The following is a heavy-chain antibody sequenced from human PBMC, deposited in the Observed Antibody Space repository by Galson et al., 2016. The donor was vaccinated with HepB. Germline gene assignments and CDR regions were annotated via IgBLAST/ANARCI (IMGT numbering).Heavy chain of an antibody. Sequence: SLRLSCAASGFTFSDYYMSWIRQAPGKGLEWISYINDIGTTKDYADSVKGRFTISRENAKNSLYLQMNRLGAEDTAVYYCARGGYGDYSFDYWGQGTLVTVSS. CDR2: INDIGTTK. D-gene: IGHD4-17*01. V-gene: IGHV3-11*01. J-gene: IGHJ4*02. CDR1: GFTFSDYY. CDR3: ARGGYGDYSFDY.